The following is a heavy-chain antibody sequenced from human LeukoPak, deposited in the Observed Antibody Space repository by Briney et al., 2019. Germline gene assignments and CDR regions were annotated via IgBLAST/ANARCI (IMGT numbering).Heavy chain of an antibody. V-gene: IGHV3-7*01. CDR1: GFTFSYYW. CDR2: IKESGSEK. J-gene: IGHJ5*01. Sequence: GGSLRLSCAASGFTFSYYWMTWVRQAPGKGLEWLANIKESGSEKYYVDSVKGRFTISRDNADNLAYLQMNSLRAEDTAVYYCARKRYYYDSGDLGWFDSWGQGTLVTVSS. D-gene: IGHD3-22*01. CDR3: ARKRYYYDSGDLGWFDS.